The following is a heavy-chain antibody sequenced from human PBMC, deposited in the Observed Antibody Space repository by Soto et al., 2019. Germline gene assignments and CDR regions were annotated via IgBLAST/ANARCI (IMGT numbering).Heavy chain of an antibody. D-gene: IGHD3-22*01. V-gene: IGHV1-69*01. Sequence: QVQLVQSGAEVKKPGSSVKVSCKASGGTFSSYAISWVRQAPGQGLEWMGGIIPIFGTANYAQKFQGRVTITAAESTSTAYMELRSLRSEDTAVYYCARGLIYYDSSGYYIDAFDIWGQGTMVTVSS. CDR2: IIPIFGTA. J-gene: IGHJ3*02. CDR1: GGTFSSYA. CDR3: ARGLIYYDSSGYYIDAFDI.